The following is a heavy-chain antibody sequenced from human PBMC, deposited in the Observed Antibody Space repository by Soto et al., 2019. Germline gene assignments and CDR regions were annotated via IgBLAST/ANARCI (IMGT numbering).Heavy chain of an antibody. J-gene: IGHJ6*02. Sequence: SETLSLTCTVSGGSISSYYWSWIRQPPGKGLEWIGYIYYSGSTNYNPSLKSRVTISVDTSKNQFSLKLSSVTAADTAVYYCAREGLYTNYVYYYGMDVWGQGTTVTVS. CDR1: GGSISSYY. CDR3: AREGLYTNYVYYYGMDV. D-gene: IGHD1-7*01. V-gene: IGHV4-59*01. CDR2: IYYSGST.